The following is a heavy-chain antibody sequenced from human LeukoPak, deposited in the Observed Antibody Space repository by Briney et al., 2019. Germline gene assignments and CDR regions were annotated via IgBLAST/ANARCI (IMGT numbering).Heavy chain of an antibody. V-gene: IGHV3-74*01. CDR3: ARGAKWAYYFDY. Sequence: PGGSLRLPCAASAFTFNTYWMHWVRQVPGRGLEWVSRINDDESSTNYADSVKGRFTISRDNAKDTLYLHMNSLTAEDTAVYYCARGAKWAYYFDYWGQGTLVTVSS. D-gene: IGHD1-26*01. J-gene: IGHJ4*02. CDR2: INDDESST. CDR1: AFTFNTYW.